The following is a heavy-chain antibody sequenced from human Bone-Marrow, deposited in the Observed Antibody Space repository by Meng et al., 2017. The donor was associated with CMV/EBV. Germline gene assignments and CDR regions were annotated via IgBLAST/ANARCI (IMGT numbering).Heavy chain of an antibody. J-gene: IGHJ6*02. V-gene: IGHV3-53*01. CDR2: IYIGGTT. CDR3: ARDIASGYDYYYYGMDV. D-gene: IGHD5-12*01. Sequence: GESLKISCAASGSTVSSNYMSWVRQAPGKGLEWVSVIYIGGTTYYADSVKGRFTISRDNAKNSLYLQMNSLRAEDTAVYYCARDIASGYDYYYYGMDVWGQGTTVTVSS. CDR1: GSTVSSNY.